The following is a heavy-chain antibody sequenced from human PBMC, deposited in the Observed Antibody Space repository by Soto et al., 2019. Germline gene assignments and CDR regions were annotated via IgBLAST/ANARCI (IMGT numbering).Heavy chain of an antibody. D-gene: IGHD2-15*01. Sequence: QVQLVQSGAEVKKPGASVKVSCKASGYTFTSYGISWVRQAPGQGIEWMGWISAYNGNTNYAQKLQGRVTMSTDATMSTAYMEMRSLRSDDTAVYYCARDRRKQDGVAGDYWGQGTLVTVSS. CDR2: ISAYNGNT. CDR3: ARDRRKQDGVAGDY. V-gene: IGHV1-18*01. J-gene: IGHJ4*02. CDR1: GYTFTSYG.